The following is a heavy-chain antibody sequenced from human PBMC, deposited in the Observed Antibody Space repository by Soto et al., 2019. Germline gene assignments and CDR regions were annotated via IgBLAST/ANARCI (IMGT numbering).Heavy chain of an antibody. J-gene: IGHJ4*02. V-gene: IGHV4-59*02. CDR3: ARQRLGELYWGIVDS. CDR2: MHNSGRT. D-gene: IGHD3-16*01. CDR1: GGSVRDYH. Sequence: ETLSLTCTVSGGSVRDYHWSWVRQPPGKGLEWIGYMHNSGRTTDNPSLTSRVTMSVDTSRNQFSLELKSVTAADTAVYYRARQRLGELYWGIVDSWGQGTLVTVSS.